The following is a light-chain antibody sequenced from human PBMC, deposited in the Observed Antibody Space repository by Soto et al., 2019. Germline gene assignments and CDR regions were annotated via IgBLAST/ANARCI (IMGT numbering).Light chain of an antibody. CDR2: EVT. CDR3: SSYTSLSTVV. Sequence: QSALTQPASVSGSPGQSITISCTGTSSDVGTYNFVSWYQLHPGEAPKLIIYEVTNRPSGVSDRFSGSKSGNTASLTISVLQSEDETDYYCSSYTSLSTVVFGTGTKVTVL. J-gene: IGLJ1*01. V-gene: IGLV2-14*01. CDR1: SSDVGTYNF.